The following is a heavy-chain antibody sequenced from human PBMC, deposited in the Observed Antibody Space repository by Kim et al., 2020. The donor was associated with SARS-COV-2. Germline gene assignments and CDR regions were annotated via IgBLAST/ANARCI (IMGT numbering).Heavy chain of an antibody. J-gene: IGHJ4*02. Sequence: PSLKSRVTISVDTSKNQFSLKLSSVTAADTAVYYCARLGLRFLEWLAFGYWGQGTLVTVSS. V-gene: IGHV4-39*01. D-gene: IGHD3-3*01. CDR3: ARLGLRFLEWLAFGY.